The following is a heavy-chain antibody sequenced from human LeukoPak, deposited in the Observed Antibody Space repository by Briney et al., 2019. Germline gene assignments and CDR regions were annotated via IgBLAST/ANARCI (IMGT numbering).Heavy chain of an antibody. D-gene: IGHD3-3*01. J-gene: IGHJ3*02. CDR1: GYTFTGYY. V-gene: IGHV1-2*04. Sequence: ASVKVSCKASGYTFTGYYMHWVRQAPGQGLEWMGWINPNSGGTNYAQKFQGWATMTRDTSISTAYMELSRLRSDDTAVYYCARVGFSPRGFAFDIWGQGTMVTVSS. CDR2: INPNSGGT. CDR3: ARVGFSPRGFAFDI.